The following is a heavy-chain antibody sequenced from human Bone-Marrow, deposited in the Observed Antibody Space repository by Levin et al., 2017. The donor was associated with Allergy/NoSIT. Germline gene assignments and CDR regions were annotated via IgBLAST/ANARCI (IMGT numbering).Heavy chain of an antibody. CDR1: GFTFSSYW. D-gene: IGHD6-25*01. V-gene: IGHV3-7*04. Sequence: GESLKISCAASGFTFSSYWMSWVRQAPGKGPEWVANIKQDESEKNYVDSVKGRFTISRDNAKNSLYLQMNSLRAEDTAVYYCARAGGTGWPEYNWFDPWGQGTLVTVSS. CDR3: ARAGGTGWPEYNWFDP. J-gene: IGHJ5*02. CDR2: IKQDESEK.